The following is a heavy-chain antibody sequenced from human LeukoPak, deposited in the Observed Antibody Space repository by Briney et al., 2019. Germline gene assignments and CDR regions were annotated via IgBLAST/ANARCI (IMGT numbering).Heavy chain of an antibody. CDR3: ARNVPAAILGAFDI. CDR2: MNPNSGNT. J-gene: IGHJ3*02. Sequence: ASVKVSCKASGYTFTTYDINWVRQATGQGLEWMGWMNPNSGNTGYAQKFQGRVTITRNTSISTAYMELSSLRSEDTAVYYCARNVPAAILGAFDIWGQGTMVTVSS. V-gene: IGHV1-8*01. CDR1: GYTFTTYD. D-gene: IGHD2-2*02.